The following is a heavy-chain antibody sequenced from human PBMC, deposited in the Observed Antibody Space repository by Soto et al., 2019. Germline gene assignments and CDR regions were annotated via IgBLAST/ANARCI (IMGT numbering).Heavy chain of an antibody. D-gene: IGHD3-9*01. Sequence: PSETLSLTCDVCGDTIXTGGYTWAWIRQPPGKGLEWIGYIYYSGSTNYNPSLKSRVTISVDTSKNQLSLKLSSVTAADTAVYYCARRYGYYFDYWGQGTLLTVSS. CDR1: GDTIXTGGYT. CDR2: IYYSGST. CDR3: ARRYGYYFDY. J-gene: IGHJ4*02. V-gene: IGHV4-61*05.